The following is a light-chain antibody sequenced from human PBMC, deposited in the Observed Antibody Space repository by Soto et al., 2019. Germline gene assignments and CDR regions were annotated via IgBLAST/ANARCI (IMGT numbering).Light chain of an antibody. Sequence: ETVLTQSPATLSLSPGESATLSCRTSQTVNNYVAWYQQRHGQPPRLLIHDASKRATGVPARFSGSGSGTDFTLTISSLEPEDYAVYYCQPRSNSLTLGGGTKVDIK. J-gene: IGKJ4*01. CDR2: DAS. V-gene: IGKV3-11*01. CDR3: QPRSNSLT. CDR1: QTVNNY.